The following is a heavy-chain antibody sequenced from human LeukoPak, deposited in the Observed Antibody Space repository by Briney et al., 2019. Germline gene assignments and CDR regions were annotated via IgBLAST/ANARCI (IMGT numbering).Heavy chain of an antibody. Sequence: GGSLRLSCAAPGVTVSSNYMSWVRQAAGKWLEFVSVIDSGGSTYYADSVKGRFTISRDNSKNTLYRQMNSLRDEDTAVYYCARDPMDSSGWYRDAFDIWGQGTMVTVSS. J-gene: IGHJ3*02. D-gene: IGHD6-19*01. CDR1: GVTVSSNY. CDR3: ARDPMDSSGWYRDAFDI. V-gene: IGHV3-53*01. CDR2: IDSGGST.